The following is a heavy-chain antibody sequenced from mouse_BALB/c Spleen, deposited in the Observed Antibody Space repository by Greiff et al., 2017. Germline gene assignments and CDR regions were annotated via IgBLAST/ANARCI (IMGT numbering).Heavy chain of an antibody. CDR1: GYAFTNYL. V-gene: IGHV1-54*01. D-gene: IGHD2-2*01. J-gene: IGHJ4*01. Sequence: VKLQESGAELVRPGTSVKVSCKASGYAFTNYLIEWVKQRPGQGLEWIGVINPGSGGTNYNEKFKGKATLTADKSSSTAYMQLSSLTSDDSAVYFCARGGYDAPYYYAMDYWGQGTSVTVSS. CDR3: ARGGYDAPYYYAMDY. CDR2: INPGSGGT.